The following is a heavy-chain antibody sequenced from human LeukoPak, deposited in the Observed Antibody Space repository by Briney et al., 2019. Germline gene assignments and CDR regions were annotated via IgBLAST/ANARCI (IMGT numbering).Heavy chain of an antibody. CDR2: VGISRDT. V-gene: IGHV3-13*01. Sequence: GGSLRLSCAASGFTFRSYDMHWVRQVTGKGLEWVSAVGISRDTYYAGSVKGRFTISRENAKNSLYLQMNSLTAGDTAVYYCVRGGIQVSGIDEIDYWGQGTLVTVSS. CDR3: VRGGIQVSGIDEIDY. D-gene: IGHD6-19*01. J-gene: IGHJ4*02. CDR1: GFTFRSYD.